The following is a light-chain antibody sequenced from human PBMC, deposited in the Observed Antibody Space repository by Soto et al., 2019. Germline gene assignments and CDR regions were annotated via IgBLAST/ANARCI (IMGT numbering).Light chain of an antibody. Sequence: QAVVTQEPSLTVSPGGTVTLTCGSSTGAVTSGHYPYWFQQKPGQAPRTLIYDTSDKHSWTPGRFSGSLVGGKAALTLSGAQPEDEADYYCLLYYSGVRVFGGGTK. CDR2: DTS. J-gene: IGLJ2*01. CDR3: LLYYSGVRV. V-gene: IGLV7-46*01. CDR1: TGAVTSGHY.